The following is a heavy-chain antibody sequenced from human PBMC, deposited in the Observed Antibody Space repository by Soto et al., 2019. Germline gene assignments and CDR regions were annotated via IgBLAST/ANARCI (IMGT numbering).Heavy chain of an antibody. CDR3: TTGFYKLDV. J-gene: IGHJ6*02. V-gene: IGHV3-15*01. CDR2: IKSKTDGGTP. Sequence: GGSRRLSCAVSGFTLTKAWMSWVRQAPGKGLEWDGRIKSKTDGGTPDYAAPVKGRFTISRDDSKNTLYLQMNSLKTEDTAVYYCTTGFYKLDVWGQGTTVTVSS. D-gene: IGHD1-1*01. CDR1: GFTLTKAW.